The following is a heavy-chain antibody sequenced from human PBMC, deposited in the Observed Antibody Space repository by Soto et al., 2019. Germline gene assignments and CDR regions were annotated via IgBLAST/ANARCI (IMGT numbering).Heavy chain of an antibody. V-gene: IGHV3-48*04. J-gene: IGHJ4*02. Sequence: GGSLSLAFSAAVFTFGGRSMTWVRQAPGQGLEWVSSISSDGATIYYADSVKGRFTISRDNDKNLLYLQMNSLKGEDTATYYCVRVGIVARPYWGQGTQVPVSS. D-gene: IGHD2-21*01. CDR1: VFTFGGRS. CDR2: ISSDGATI. CDR3: VRVGIVARPY.